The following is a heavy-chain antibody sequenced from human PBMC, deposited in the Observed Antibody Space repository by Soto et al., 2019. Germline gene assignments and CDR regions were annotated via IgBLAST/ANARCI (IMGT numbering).Heavy chain of an antibody. Sequence: QVQLQQSGPGLVKPSQTLSLTCAISGDSVSSNSAAWNWIRQSPSRVLEWLGRTYYRSKWYHDYGDFVKGRIIIAAGTSRNQFCLQLNSMTTGDTAVYYCARGVAGTFAMDVWGQGSTITVFS. J-gene: IGHJ6*02. V-gene: IGHV6-1*01. CDR2: TYYRSKWYH. CDR3: ARGVAGTFAMDV. CDR1: GDSVSSNSAA. D-gene: IGHD6-19*01.